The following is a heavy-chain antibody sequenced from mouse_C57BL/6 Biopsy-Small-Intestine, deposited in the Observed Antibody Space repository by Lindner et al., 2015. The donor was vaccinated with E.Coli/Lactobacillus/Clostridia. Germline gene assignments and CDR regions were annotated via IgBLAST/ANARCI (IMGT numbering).Heavy chain of an antibody. CDR3: ARIVATGYYAMDY. J-gene: IGHJ4*01. CDR1: GYSFTSYY. CDR2: IYPGSGYP. D-gene: IGHD1-1*01. Sequence: VQLQESGPELVKPGASVKMSCKASGYSFTSYYIHWVKQRPGQGLEWIGWIYPGSGYPTYNEKFKGKATLTADTSSSTAYMQLSSLTSEDSAVYYCARIVATGYYAMDYWGQGTSVTVSS. V-gene: IGHV1-66*01.